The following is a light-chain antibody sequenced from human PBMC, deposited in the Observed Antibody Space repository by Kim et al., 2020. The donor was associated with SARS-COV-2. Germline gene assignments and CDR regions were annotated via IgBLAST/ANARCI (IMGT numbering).Light chain of an antibody. CDR3: QAWDSSTVV. CDR2: QDS. J-gene: IGLJ2*01. CDR1: KLGYKY. Sequence: VSPVQPASITCSGDKLGYKYACWYQQKPGQSPVLVIYQDSKRPSGIPERFSGSNSGNTATLTISGTQAMDEADYYCQAWDSSTVVFGGGTQLTVL. V-gene: IGLV3-1*01.